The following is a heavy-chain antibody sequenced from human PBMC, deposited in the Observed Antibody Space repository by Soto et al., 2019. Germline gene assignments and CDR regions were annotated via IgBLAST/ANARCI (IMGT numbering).Heavy chain of an antibody. CDR2: ISHDGTDK. D-gene: IGHD5-18*01. J-gene: IGHJ6*02. V-gene: IGHV3-30*18. CDR3: VKERYAQLWLEDYGMDV. CDR1: GFTFSSYG. Sequence: SGGSLRLSCAASGFTFSSYGIHWVRQAPGKGLEWVALISHDGTDKYYADSVKGRFTISRDNSKNTLYLQMSSLGPEDTAVYYCVKERYAQLWLEDYGMDVRRQGTTVTVSS.